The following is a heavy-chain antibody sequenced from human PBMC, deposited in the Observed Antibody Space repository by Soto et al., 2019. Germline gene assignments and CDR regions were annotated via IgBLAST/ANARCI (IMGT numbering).Heavy chain of an antibody. J-gene: IGHJ6*02. CDR1: GYTFTTYD. CDR3: ARERKFDFWRKGLDV. CDR2: MDPNSGST. Sequence: QAQLVQSGAEVRKPGASVKVSCKASGYTFTTYDINWVRQAPGQGLEWLGWMDPNSGSTGYAQNFQGRITMTRNISRNTAHMELSSLQSEDTAVYYCARERKFDFWRKGLDVWGQGTTATVSS. V-gene: IGHV1-8*01. D-gene: IGHD3-3*01.